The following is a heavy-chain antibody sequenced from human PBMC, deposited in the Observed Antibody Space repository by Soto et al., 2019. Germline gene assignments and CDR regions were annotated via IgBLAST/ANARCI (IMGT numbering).Heavy chain of an antibody. Sequence: GGSLRLSCAASGFTFSSYSMNWVRQAPGKGLGWVSSISSSSSYIYYADSVKGRFTISRDNAKNSLYLQMNSLRAEDTAVYYCARVSMGWFDPWGQGTLVTVSS. V-gene: IGHV3-21*01. CDR2: ISSSSSYI. CDR1: GFTFSSYS. J-gene: IGHJ5*02. CDR3: ARVSMGWFDP.